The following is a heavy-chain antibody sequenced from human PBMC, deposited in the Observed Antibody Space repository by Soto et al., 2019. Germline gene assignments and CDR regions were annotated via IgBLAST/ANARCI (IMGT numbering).Heavy chain of an antibody. CDR1: GFTFSDYP. CDR2: IRTISSAI. V-gene: IGHV3-48*02. J-gene: IGHJ4*02. D-gene: IGHD2-15*01. CDR3: ARETPSFDS. Sequence: GGSLRLSCAASGFTFSDYPMNWVRQAPGKGLEWVSSIRTISSAIYFADSVRGRFTISRDNARNSLYLQMTSLRDEDTAVYYCARETPSFDSWGQGTLVTAPQ.